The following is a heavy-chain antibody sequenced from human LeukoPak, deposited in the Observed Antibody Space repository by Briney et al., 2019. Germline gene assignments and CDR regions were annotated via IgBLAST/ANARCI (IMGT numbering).Heavy chain of an antibody. V-gene: IGHV3-30-3*01. CDR3: AKVAYVFWSGYYTPYYFDY. D-gene: IGHD3-3*01. CDR2: ITSDGSNK. CDR1: EFTFSSYT. J-gene: IGHJ4*02. Sequence: PGRSLRLSCAASEFTFSSYTMYWVRRAPGKGLGWGAVITSDGSNKYYADSVKGRFSISRDNSKNTLYLQMNSLRTEDTAVYYCAKVAYVFWSGYYTPYYFDYWGQGTLVTVSS.